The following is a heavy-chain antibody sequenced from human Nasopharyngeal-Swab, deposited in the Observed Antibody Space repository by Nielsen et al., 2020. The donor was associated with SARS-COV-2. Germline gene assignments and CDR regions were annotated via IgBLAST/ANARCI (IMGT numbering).Heavy chain of an antibody. CDR3: ARAEVAGTWTALGAYCYYGMDV. Sequence: GESLKISCAASGFIFSSYAMHWVRQAPGKGLEWVAVISYDGSNKYYADSVKGRFTISRDNSKNTLYLQMNSLRAEDTAVYYCARAEVAGTWTALGAYCYYGMDVWGQGATVTVSS. D-gene: IGHD6-19*01. V-gene: IGHV3-30*04. CDR2: ISYDGSNK. CDR1: GFIFSSYA. J-gene: IGHJ6*02.